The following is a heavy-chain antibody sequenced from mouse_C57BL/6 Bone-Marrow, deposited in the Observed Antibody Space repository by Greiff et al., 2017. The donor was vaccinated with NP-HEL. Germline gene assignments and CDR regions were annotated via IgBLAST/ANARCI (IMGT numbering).Heavy chain of an antibody. Sequence: VQLQQSGAELAKPGASVTLSCKASGYTFTSYWMHWVNQRPGQGLEWIGYINPSSGYTKYNQKFKDKATLTADKSSSTAYMQLSSLTYEDSAVYYCARSTFYYYCSSSFTDGFDVWGTGTTVTVSS. V-gene: IGHV1-7*01. CDR3: ARSTFYYYCSSSFTDGFDV. J-gene: IGHJ1*03. CDR2: INPSSGYT. CDR1: GYTFTSYW. D-gene: IGHD1-1*01.